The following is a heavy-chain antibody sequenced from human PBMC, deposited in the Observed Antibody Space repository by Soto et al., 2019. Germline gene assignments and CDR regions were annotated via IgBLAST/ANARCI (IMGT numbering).Heavy chain of an antibody. Sequence: SETLSLTCTVSGGSISSGGYYWSWIRQHPGKGLEWIGYIYYSGSTYYNPSLKSRVTISVDTSKNQFSLKLSSVTAADTAVYYCAGGHPDYYDSSGPGVDYWGQVTLVTVS. CDR1: GGSISSGGYY. V-gene: IGHV4-31*03. D-gene: IGHD3-22*01. CDR3: AGGHPDYYDSSGPGVDY. CDR2: IYYSGST. J-gene: IGHJ4*02.